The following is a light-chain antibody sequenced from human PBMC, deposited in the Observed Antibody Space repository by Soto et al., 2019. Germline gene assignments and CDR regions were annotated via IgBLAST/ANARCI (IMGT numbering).Light chain of an antibody. CDR3: QQVNSYPRT. V-gene: IGKV1-9*01. J-gene: IGKJ1*01. CDR1: QGISSY. CDR2: AAS. Sequence: IQLTQSPSSLSASVGDRVTITCRASQGISSYLAWCQQEPGKAPKLLIYAASTLQSGVPSRFSGSGSGTDFTLTISSLQPEDFATYYCQQVNSYPRTFGQGTKVEIK.